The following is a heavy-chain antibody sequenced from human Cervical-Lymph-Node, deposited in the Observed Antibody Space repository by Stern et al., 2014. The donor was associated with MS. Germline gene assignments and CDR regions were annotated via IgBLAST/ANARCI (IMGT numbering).Heavy chain of an antibody. J-gene: IGHJ3*02. Sequence: VQLVASGGGVVQPGRSPRLSCVASGLTFSTSVMHWVRQSPGQALEWVAVVWNDGSKEHFTESVKGRFSTSRDTAKNTLHLQMSSLRAEDTAVYFCATSTASDAFDIWGQGTLVTVSS. D-gene: IGHD2/OR15-2a*01. CDR1: GLTFSTSV. CDR3: ATSTASDAFDI. V-gene: IGHV3-33*01. CDR2: VWNDGSKE.